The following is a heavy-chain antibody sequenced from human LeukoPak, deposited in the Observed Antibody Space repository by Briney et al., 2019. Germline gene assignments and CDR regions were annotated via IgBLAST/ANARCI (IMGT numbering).Heavy chain of an antibody. CDR2: IYYTGST. D-gene: IGHD5-24*01. CDR1: GGSISSISYY. J-gene: IGHJ4*02. CDR3: ARDRTRDGYNQGRVFDY. V-gene: IGHV4-39*02. Sequence: PSETLSLTCTISGGSISSISYYWGWIRQPPGKGLEWIGSIYYTGSTYYNPSLKSRVTVSVDTSKNQFSLNLRSVTAADTAVYYCARDRTRDGYNQGRVFDYWGQGTLVTVSS.